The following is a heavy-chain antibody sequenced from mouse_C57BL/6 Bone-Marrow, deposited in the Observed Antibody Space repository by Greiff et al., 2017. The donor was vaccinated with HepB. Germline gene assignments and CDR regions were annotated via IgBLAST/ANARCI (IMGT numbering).Heavy chain of an antibody. Sequence: EVKLMESGGGLVKPGGSLKLSCAASGFTFSSYAMSWVRQTPEKRLEWVATISDGGSYTYYPDNVQGRFTISRDNAKNNLYLQMSHLKSEDTAMYYCARERANFAYWGQGTLVTVSA. V-gene: IGHV5-4*01. CDR3: ARERANFAY. D-gene: IGHD3-1*01. J-gene: IGHJ3*01. CDR1: GFTFSSYA. CDR2: ISDGGSYT.